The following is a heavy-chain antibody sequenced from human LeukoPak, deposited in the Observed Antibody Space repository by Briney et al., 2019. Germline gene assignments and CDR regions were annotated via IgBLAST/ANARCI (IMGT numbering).Heavy chain of an antibody. CDR2: IIPIFGTA. D-gene: IGHD6-19*01. CDR1: GGTFSSYA. V-gene: IGHV1-69*01. J-gene: IGHJ4*02. CDR3: AESKAVAGYFDY. Sequence: GSSVKVSCKASGGTFSSYAISWVRQAPGQGLEWMGGIIPIFGTANYAQKFQGRVTITADESTSTPYMELSSLRSEDTAVYYCAESKAVAGYFDYWGQGTLVTVSS.